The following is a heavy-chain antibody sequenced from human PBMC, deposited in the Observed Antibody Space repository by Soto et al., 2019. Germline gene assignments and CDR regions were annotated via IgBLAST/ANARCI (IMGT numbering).Heavy chain of an antibody. J-gene: IGHJ4*02. CDR2: IYPSDSDT. Sequence: GESLKISCQVSGYTFTIYWIGWVRQMPGKGLEWMGIIYPSDSDTRYSPSFQGQVTISAAKSINTAYLQWDSLKASDTAIYYCATPANTVADHFDLWGQGTPVTVSS. D-gene: IGHD4-17*01. CDR3: ATPANTVADHFDL. V-gene: IGHV5-51*01. CDR1: GYTFTIYW.